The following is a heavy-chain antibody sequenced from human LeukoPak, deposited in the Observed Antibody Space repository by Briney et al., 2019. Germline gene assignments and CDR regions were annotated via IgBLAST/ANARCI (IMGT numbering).Heavy chain of an antibody. D-gene: IGHD3-10*01. CDR3: ARADGSGSHYRSSDY. J-gene: IGHJ4*02. V-gene: IGHV1-18*01. CDR1: GYTFTSYG. Sequence: VASVKVSCKASGYTFTSYGISWVRQAPGQGLEWMGWISAYNGNTNYAQKLQGRVTMTTDTSTSTAYMELRSLRSDDTAVYYCARADGSGSHYRSSDYWGQGTLVTVSS. CDR2: ISAYNGNT.